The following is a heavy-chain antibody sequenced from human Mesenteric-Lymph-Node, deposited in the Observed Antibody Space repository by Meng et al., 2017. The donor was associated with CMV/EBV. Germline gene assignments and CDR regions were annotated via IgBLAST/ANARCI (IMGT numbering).Heavy chain of an antibody. J-gene: IGHJ4*02. CDR2: ISASSSDI. CDR3: ARSPYGGPLGY. Sequence: GGSLRLSCTVSGFSVSNNYMSWVRQAPGKGLEWVSFISASSSDIYYADSVKGRFTISRDNAKNSLYLQMNSLRAEDTAVYYCARSPYGGPLGYWGQGTLVTVSS. CDR1: GFSVSNNY. D-gene: IGHD4-23*01. V-gene: IGHV3-21*01.